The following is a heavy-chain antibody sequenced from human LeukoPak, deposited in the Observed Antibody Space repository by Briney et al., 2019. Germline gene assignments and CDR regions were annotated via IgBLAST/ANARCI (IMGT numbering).Heavy chain of an antibody. J-gene: IGHJ4*02. D-gene: IGHD3-10*01. CDR1: GGSITSSNW. CDR2: IYHSGST. V-gene: IGHV4-4*02. Sequence: SETLSLTCAVSGGSITSSNWWSWVRQPPGKGLEWIGEIYHSGSTNYNPSLKSRVTISVDKSKNQFSLKLSSVTAADTAVYYCAKKITMVRDHNYFDYWGQGTLVTVSS. CDR3: AKKITMVRDHNYFDY.